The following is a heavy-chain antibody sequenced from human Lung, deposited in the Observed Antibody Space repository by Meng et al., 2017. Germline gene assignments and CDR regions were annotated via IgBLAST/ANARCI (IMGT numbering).Heavy chain of an antibody. CDR3: ARDKPPNDV. V-gene: IGHV3-30*01. J-gene: IGHJ2*01. CDR2: MSFDGAQI. Sequence: GESGGGVAQPGGSHRLSWAGSRSTFNSYAMHWVRKAPCKGLEWVSLMSFDGAQIYYSDSGRDRITISRDNSKNTLYLQMNSLRAEDTAVYYCARDKPPNDVWGRGTLVTVSS. CDR1: RSTFNSYA.